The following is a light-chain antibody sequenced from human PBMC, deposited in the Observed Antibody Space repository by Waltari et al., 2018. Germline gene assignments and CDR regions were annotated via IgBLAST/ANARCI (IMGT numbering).Light chain of an antibody. CDR1: SSGVGSYNP. CDR3: SSQSSNNVVL. CDR2: DVS. Sequence: QSALTQPASVSGSPGRSITISCTGTSSGVGSYNPVSWYQDHPGQGPKVIIYDVSDRPSGVSARFSGSKSGNTASLTISGLQAEDEADYYCSSQSSNNVVLFGGGTKVTVL. J-gene: IGLJ3*02. V-gene: IGLV2-14*03.